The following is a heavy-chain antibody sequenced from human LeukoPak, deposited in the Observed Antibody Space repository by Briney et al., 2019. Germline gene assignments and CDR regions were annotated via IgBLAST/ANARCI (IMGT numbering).Heavy chain of an antibody. V-gene: IGHV3-21*01. CDR2: ISSSGSYI. Sequence: KTRGSLRLSCAASGFTFSSYSMNWVSQAPGKGLEWVSSISSSGSYIYYAGSVKGRFTISRDNAKNSLYLQMNSLRAEDTAVYYCASGARPIDYWGQGTLVTVSS. CDR1: GFTFSSYS. D-gene: IGHD6-6*01. CDR3: ASGARPIDY. J-gene: IGHJ4*02.